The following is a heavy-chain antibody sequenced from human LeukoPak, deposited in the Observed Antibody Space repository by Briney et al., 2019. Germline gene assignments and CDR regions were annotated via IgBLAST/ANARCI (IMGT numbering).Heavy chain of an antibody. CDR3: AKPPWDAFDI. D-gene: IGHD1-26*01. J-gene: IGHJ3*02. V-gene: IGHV3-23*01. Sequence: GVSLRLSCAASGFTFSRYAMSWVRQAPGKGLEWVSAISGSGGSTYYADSVKGRFTISRDNSKNTLYLQMNSLRAEDTAVYYCAKPPWDAFDIWGQGTMVTVSS. CDR1: GFTFSRYA. CDR2: ISGSGGST.